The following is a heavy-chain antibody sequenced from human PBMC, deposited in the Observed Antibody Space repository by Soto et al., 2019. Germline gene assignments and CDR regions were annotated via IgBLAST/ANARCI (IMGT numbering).Heavy chain of an antibody. CDR3: ARELQGLYYFDY. CDR2: INAGNGNT. J-gene: IGHJ4*02. V-gene: IGHV1-3*01. CDR1: GYTFISYA. Sequence: ASVKVSCKASGYTFISYAIHWVRQAPGQRLEWMGWINAGNGNTKYSQKFQGRVTITRDTSASTAYMELTSLGSEDTAVYYCARELQGLYYFDYWGQGTLVTVYS. D-gene: IGHD2-15*01.